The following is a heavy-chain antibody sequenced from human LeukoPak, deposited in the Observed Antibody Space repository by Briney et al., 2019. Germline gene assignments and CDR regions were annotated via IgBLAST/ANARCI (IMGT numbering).Heavy chain of an antibody. CDR1: GYTFSTYW. Sequence: PGESLKISCETSGYTFSTYWIGWVRQMPGAGLEWVGAIYPDGSDTRYSPSFQGQVAISADKSVRTVYLQWSSLKASDTAMFYCTRQRGASGSVSWFDPWGQGTLVSVSS. D-gene: IGHD3-10*01. CDR3: TRQRGASGSVSWFDP. CDR2: IYPDGSDT. J-gene: IGHJ5*02. V-gene: IGHV5-51*01.